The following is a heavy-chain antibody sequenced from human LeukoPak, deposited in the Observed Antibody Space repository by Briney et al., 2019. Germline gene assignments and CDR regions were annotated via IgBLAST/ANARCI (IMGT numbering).Heavy chain of an antibody. J-gene: IGHJ4*02. Sequence: PSETLSLTCTVSAGSISSPDYYWSWIRQPPGKGREGIGYIYYSGSTYYNPSLKSRVTMSIETSKNHFSVRLSSVSAADRAVYYCASYSYYYDSSGYFDYWGKGTLVTVSS. CDR2: IYYSGST. CDR1: AGSISSPDYY. CDR3: ASYSYYYDSSGYFDY. D-gene: IGHD3-22*01. V-gene: IGHV4-30-4*02.